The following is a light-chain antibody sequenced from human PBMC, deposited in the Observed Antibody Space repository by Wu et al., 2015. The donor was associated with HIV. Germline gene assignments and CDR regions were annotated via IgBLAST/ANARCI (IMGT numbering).Light chain of an antibody. CDR1: QSVSSGF. CDR3: QQYGSLRT. CDR2: GTS. Sequence: EIVLTQSPGTLSLSPGERATLSCRASQSVSSGFLAWYQQKPGQAPRLLIFGTSIRATGIPDRFSGSGFGTDFTLTITRLEPEDFAVYYCQQYGSLRTFGQGTKLEIK. J-gene: IGKJ2*01. V-gene: IGKV3-20*01.